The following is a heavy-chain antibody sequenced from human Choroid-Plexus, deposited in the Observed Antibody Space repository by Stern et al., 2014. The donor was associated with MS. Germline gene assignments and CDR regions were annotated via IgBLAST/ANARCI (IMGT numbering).Heavy chain of an antibody. CDR3: ARDQRGITIFGVVTDYYYLGMDV. J-gene: IGHJ6*02. CDR2: INPNTGGT. D-gene: IGHD3-3*01. Sequence: VQLVESGAEVKKPGASVKVSCKTYGYIFTGYYIHWVRQAPGQGLEWMAWINPNTGGTKDAQKFQGRVTMSRDTSISTAYVELSSLTSDDTAVYYCARDQRGITIFGVVTDYYYLGMDVWGQGTTVTVSS. V-gene: IGHV1-2*02. CDR1: GYIFTGYY.